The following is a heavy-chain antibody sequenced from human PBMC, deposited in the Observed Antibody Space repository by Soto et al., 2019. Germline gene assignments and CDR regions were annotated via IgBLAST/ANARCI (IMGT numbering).Heavy chain of an antibody. CDR3: ARRTWRGRADY. CDR1: GFPFSSYA. CDR2: IGGSGGDT. D-gene: IGHD3-3*01. Sequence: EVQLLASGGGLVQPGGSLRLSCAASGFPFSSYAMSWVRQAPGKGLEWVSAIGGSGGDTFYADSVKGRFTVSRDNAENTLSLQLNSLRVEDTAIDYCARRTWRGRADYWGQGILVTVSS. J-gene: IGHJ4*02. V-gene: IGHV3-23*01.